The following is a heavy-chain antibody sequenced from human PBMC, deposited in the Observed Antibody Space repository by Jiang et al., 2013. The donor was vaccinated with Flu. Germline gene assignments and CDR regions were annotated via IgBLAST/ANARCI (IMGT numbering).Heavy chain of an antibody. CDR1: GFTFSSYE. CDR3: ASQERSIFWSGYQRGPPDY. J-gene: IGHJ4*02. CDR2: ISSSGSTI. V-gene: IGHV3-48*03. Sequence: RLSCAASGFTFSSYEMNWVRQAPGKGLEWVSYISSSGSTIYYADSVKGRFTISRDNAKNSLYLQMNSLRAEDTAVYYCASQERSIFWSGYQRGPPDYWGQGTLVTVSS. D-gene: IGHD3-3*01.